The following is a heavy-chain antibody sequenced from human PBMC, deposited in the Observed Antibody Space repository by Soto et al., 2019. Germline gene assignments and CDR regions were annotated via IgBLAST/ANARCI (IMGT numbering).Heavy chain of an antibody. V-gene: IGHV5-51*01. CDR3: ARHLHSDSVHITPVSPDY. CDR1: GYSFRSYW. J-gene: IGHJ4*02. CDR2: IYPDDSNT. D-gene: IGHD4-4*01. Sequence: PGESLKISCKTSGYSFRSYWIGRVRQMPGKGLEWMGIIYPDDSNTRYSPSFQGQVTISADKSISTAFLQWSSLKAADSAMYYCARHLHSDSVHITPVSPDYWGQGTLVTVSS.